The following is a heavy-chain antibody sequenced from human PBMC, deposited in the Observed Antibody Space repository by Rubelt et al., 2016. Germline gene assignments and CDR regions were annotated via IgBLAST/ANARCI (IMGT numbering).Heavy chain of an antibody. Sequence: QVQLVQSGAEVKKPGSSVKVSCKASGGTFSSYAISWVRQAPGQGLEWMGGIIPIFGTASFGQRFPGRVTITADESTSTAYMELGSLRSEDTAVYYCASGWEQWLVLDYWGQGTLVTVSS. CDR2: IIPIFGTA. D-gene: IGHD6-19*01. CDR3: ASGWEQWLVLDY. J-gene: IGHJ4*02. V-gene: IGHV1-69*01. CDR1: GGTFSSYA.